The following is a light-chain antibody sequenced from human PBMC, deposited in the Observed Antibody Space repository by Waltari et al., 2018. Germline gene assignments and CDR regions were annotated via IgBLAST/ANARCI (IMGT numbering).Light chain of an antibody. CDR3: QQYNHWPPYT. CDR2: AAS. V-gene: IGKV1-39*01. Sequence: DIQMTQSPSSLSASVGDRVTITCRASQSISSYLNWYQQKPGKAPKLLIYAASSLQSGVPSRFSGSGSGTDFTLTISNLQSEDFAVYYCQQYNHWPPYTFGQGTKLEIE. J-gene: IGKJ2*01. CDR1: QSISSY.